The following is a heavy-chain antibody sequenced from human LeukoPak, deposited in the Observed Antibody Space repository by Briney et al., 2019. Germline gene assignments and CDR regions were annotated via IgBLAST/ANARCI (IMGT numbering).Heavy chain of an antibody. V-gene: IGHV3-7*01. CDR1: GFTFSSYW. D-gene: IGHD6-6*01. J-gene: IGHJ6*03. CDR3: ARGSSRNGIYYYYYMDV. CDR2: IKQDGSEK. Sequence: GSLRLSCAASGFTFSSYWMSWVRQAPGKGLEWVANIKQDGSEKYYVDSVKGRFTISRDNAKNSLYLQMNSLRAEVTAVYYCARGSSRNGIYYYYYMDVWGKGTTVTVSS.